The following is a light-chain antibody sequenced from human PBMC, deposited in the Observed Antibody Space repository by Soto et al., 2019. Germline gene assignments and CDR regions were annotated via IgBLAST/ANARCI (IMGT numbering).Light chain of an antibody. Sequence: EIVLTQSPGTLSLSPGERATLSCRASQAISSTFLAWYQHKPGQAPRVLIYGASRRATGIPDRFSGSGSGTDFTLTISRLEPEDFAVYYCKQYESYWTFGQGTKVEMK. J-gene: IGKJ1*01. CDR3: KQYESYWT. V-gene: IGKV3-20*01. CDR2: GAS. CDR1: QAISSTF.